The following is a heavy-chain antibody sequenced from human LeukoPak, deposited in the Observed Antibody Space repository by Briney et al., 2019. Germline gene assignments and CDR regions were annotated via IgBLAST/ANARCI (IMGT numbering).Heavy chain of an antibody. J-gene: IGHJ4*02. D-gene: IGHD1-14*01. CDR3: ARGAPPREDYFDY. CDR2: ISSSSSYI. V-gene: IGHV3-21*01. Sequence: GRSLRLSCAASGFTIIGYAMYWVRQAPGKGLEWVSSISSSSSYIYYADSVKGRFTISRDNAKNSLYLQMNSLRAEDTAVYYCARGAPPREDYFDYWGQGTLVTVSS. CDR1: GFTIIGYA.